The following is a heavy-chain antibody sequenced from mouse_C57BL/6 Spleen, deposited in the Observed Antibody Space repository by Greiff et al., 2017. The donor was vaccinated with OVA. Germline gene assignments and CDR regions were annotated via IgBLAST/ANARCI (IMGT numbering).Heavy chain of an antibody. CDR2: IDPSDSYT. V-gene: IGHV1-69*01. D-gene: IGHD2-10*02. CDR1: GYTFTSYW. Sequence: QVQLQQPGAELVMPGASVKLSCKASGYTFTSYWMHWVKQRPGQGLEWIGEIDPSDSYTNYNQKFKGNSTLTVDKSSSTAYMQLSSLTSEDSAVYYCARAEYGNYYFDYWGQGTTLTVSS. CDR3: ARAEYGNYYFDY. J-gene: IGHJ2*01.